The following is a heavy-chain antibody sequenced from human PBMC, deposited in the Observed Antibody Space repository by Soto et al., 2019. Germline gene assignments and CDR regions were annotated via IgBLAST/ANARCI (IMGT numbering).Heavy chain of an antibody. D-gene: IGHD2-8*02. Sequence: EVQLVESGGGLVNPGGSLRLSCATSGFTFSSFNMNWVRQAPGKGLEWVSSISSGGSYMYYADSVKGRFTISRDDAKASLYLQMNSLRAEDTAMYYCPSAWSNFDHWGQGTLVTVSS. CDR2: ISSGGSYM. V-gene: IGHV3-21*06. J-gene: IGHJ4*02. CDR3: PSAWSNFDH. CDR1: GFTFSSFN.